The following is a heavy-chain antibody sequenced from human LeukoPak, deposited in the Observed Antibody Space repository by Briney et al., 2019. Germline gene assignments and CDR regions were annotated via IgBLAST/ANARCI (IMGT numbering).Heavy chain of an antibody. D-gene: IGHD5-18*01. Sequence: SETLPLTCTVSGGSITSNSYSWGWIRQPPGKGLQWIVTLSHAGTNYYNPSLKSRVTMPVDRSKNQLSLKLTSVTATDTAVYYCARLRGGVQLWGDWGQGTLVTVSS. CDR3: ARLRGGVQLWGD. V-gene: IGHV4-39*01. CDR1: GGSITSNSYS. CDR2: LSHAGTN. J-gene: IGHJ4*02.